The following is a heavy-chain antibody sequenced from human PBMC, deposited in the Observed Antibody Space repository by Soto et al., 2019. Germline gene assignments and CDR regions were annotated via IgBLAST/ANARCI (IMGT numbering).Heavy chain of an antibody. Sequence: PSGTLSLTCAACGGSCSGYYWTWIRQPQGKGLEWIGEINHSGSTNYNPSLKSRVTISVDTSKNQFSLKLSSVTAADTAVYYCASRLLRFLEWLPRKGAFDIWGQGTMVTVSS. J-gene: IGHJ3*02. D-gene: IGHD3-3*01. V-gene: IGHV4-34*01. CDR1: GGSCSGYY. CDR3: ASRLLRFLEWLPRKGAFDI. CDR2: INHSGST.